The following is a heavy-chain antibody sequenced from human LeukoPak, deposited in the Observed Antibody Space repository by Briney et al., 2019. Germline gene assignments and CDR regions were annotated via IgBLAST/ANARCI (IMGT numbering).Heavy chain of an antibody. Sequence: SETLSLTCAVYGGSFSGYYWSWIRQPPGKGLEWIGEINHSGSTNYNPSLKSRVTISVDTSKNQFSLKLSSVTAADTAVYYRARRYGDFDYWGQGTLVTVSS. D-gene: IGHD4/OR15-4a*01. CDR1: GGSFSGYY. CDR2: INHSGST. J-gene: IGHJ4*02. CDR3: ARRYGDFDY. V-gene: IGHV4-34*01.